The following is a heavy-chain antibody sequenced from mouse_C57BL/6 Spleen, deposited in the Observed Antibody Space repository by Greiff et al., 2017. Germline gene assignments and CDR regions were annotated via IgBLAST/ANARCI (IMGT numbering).Heavy chain of an antibody. J-gene: IGHJ2*01. CDR1: GFNIKNTY. CDR2: IDPANGNT. CDR3: ARSVTLITTVVATDFDG. Sequence: VQLKESVAELVRPGASVKLSCTASGFNIKNTYMHWVKQRPERGLEWIGRIDPANGNTKYAPKFQGKATITADTSSNTAYLQLSSLTSEDTAIYYGARSVTLITTVVATDFDGWGHGTTRPVSS. D-gene: IGHD1-1*01. V-gene: IGHV14-3*01.